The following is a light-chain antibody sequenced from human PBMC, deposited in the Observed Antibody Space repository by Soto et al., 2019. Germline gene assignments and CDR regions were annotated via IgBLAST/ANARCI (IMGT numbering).Light chain of an antibody. J-gene: IGKJ1*01. CDR1: QSVSSSY. V-gene: IGKV3-20*01. CDR2: GAS. CDR3: QQYGSSGT. Sequence: EIVLTQSLATLSLPPGERATLSCRASQSVSSSYLAWYQQKPGQAPRLLIYGASSRATGMAARFSGSGSGTDFTLTISRLEPEDFAVYYCQQYGSSGTFGQGTKVDIK.